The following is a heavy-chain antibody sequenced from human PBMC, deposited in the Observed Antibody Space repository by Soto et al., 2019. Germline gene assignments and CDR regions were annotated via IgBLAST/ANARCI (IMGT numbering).Heavy chain of an antibody. V-gene: IGHV3-30-3*01. CDR3: ARDTRYSSGYYGS. Sequence: XGSLRLSCSASGFTFSSEAMHWVRQAPGKGLDWVAVISYDGSNIYYADSVRGRFSISRDNSKNTLYVQMNSLRLEDTAVYYCARDTRYSSGYYGSWGQGTLVTVSS. D-gene: IGHD6-19*01. CDR1: GFTFSSEA. J-gene: IGHJ5*02. CDR2: ISYDGSNI.